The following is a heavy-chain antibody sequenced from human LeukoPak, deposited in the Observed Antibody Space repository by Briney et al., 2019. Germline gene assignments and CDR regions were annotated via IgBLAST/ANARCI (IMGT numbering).Heavy chain of an antibody. Sequence: PGRSLRLSCAASGFTFSSYAMHWVRQAPGKGLEWVAVISYDGSNKYYADSVKGRFTISRDNSKNTLYLQMNSLRAEDTAVYYCAKGGVGPTNWFDPWGQGTLVTVSS. CDR1: GFTFSSYA. D-gene: IGHD1-26*01. V-gene: IGHV3-30*04. J-gene: IGHJ5*02. CDR2: ISYDGSNK. CDR3: AKGGVGPTNWFDP.